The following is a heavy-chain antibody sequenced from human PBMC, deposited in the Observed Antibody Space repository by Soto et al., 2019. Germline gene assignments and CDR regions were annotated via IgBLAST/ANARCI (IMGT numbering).Heavy chain of an antibody. Sequence: DVHLVESGGGLVQPGGSLRLSCAVSGFPFSTYDMHWVRQAPGKGLEWISYINSDSTTTFHADSVKGRFTVSRDNAKNSLYLQMSSLRHEDTAVYYCARDLSHWGQGTLVTVSS. J-gene: IGHJ4*02. CDR3: ARDLSH. CDR2: INSDSTTT. CDR1: GFPFSTYD. V-gene: IGHV3-48*02.